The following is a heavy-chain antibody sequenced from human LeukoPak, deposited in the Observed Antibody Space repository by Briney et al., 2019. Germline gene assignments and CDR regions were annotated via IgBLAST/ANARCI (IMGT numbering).Heavy chain of an antibody. J-gene: IGHJ4*02. D-gene: IGHD2-8*02. CDR3: ATYRQVLLPFES. CDR1: GFTFSNYD. Sequence: GGSLRLSCAASGFTFSNYDMSWVRQAPGKGLEWVSIISGSGGSTYVADSVRGRFTISRDNSKSTLSLQMNSLRAEDTAIYYCATYRQVLLPFESWGQGTLVTVSS. CDR2: ISGSGGST. V-gene: IGHV3-23*01.